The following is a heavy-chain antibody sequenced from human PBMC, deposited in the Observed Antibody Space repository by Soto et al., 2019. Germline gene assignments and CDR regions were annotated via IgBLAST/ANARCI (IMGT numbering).Heavy chain of an antibody. CDR1: GGTFGNSA. CDR2: IIPIFSTP. CDR3: ARDKDRQQFGGNYYYAIDV. Sequence: GASVKVSCKASGGTFGNSAISWVRQAPGQGLEWMGGIIPIFSTPDYAQKFQGRVTITADESTSTAYMELTSLRSEDTAVYYCARDKDRQQFGGNYYYAIDVWGPGTTDTVSS. V-gene: IGHV1-69*13. D-gene: IGHD3-16*01. J-gene: IGHJ6*02.